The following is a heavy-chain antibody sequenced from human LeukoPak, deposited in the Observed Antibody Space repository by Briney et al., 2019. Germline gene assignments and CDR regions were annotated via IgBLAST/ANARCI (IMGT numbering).Heavy chain of an antibody. CDR3: AREGLVVVVQDAFDI. V-gene: IGHV3-74*01. CDR1: GFTFSSYW. CDR2: INTDGSST. Sequence: GGSLRLSCAASGFTFSSYWMHWVRQASGKGLVWVSRINTDGSSTSYADSVKGRFTISRDNAKNTLYLQMNSLRAEDTAVYYCAREGLVVVVQDAFDIWGQGTMVTVSS. J-gene: IGHJ3*02. D-gene: IGHD2-2*01.